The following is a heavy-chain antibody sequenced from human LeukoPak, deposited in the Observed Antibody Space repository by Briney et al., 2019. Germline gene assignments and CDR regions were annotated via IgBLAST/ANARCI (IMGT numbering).Heavy chain of an antibody. D-gene: IGHD1-26*01. CDR3: ARRRDLYSGSYYPFDY. Sequence: GESLKISCKGSGYRFAGYWIGWVRQMPGKGLEWMGIIYPGDSDARYSPSFQGQVTISADKSISTAYLQWSSLKASDTAMYYCARRRDLYSGSYYPFDYWGQGTLVTVSS. CDR1: GYRFAGYW. V-gene: IGHV5-51*01. CDR2: IYPGDSDA. J-gene: IGHJ4*02.